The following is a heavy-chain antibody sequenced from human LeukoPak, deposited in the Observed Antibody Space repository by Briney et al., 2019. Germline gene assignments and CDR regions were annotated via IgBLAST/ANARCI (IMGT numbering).Heavy chain of an antibody. Sequence: PSEALSLTCTVSGGSISSSSYYWGWIRQPPGKGLEWIGSIYYSGSTYYNPSLKSRVTISVDTSKNQFSLKLTSVTAADTALYYCARDGSGSSADVWGKGTSVTVSS. CDR1: GGSISSSSYY. V-gene: IGHV4-39*07. J-gene: IGHJ6*04. D-gene: IGHD6-6*01. CDR2: IYYSGST. CDR3: ARDGSGSSADV.